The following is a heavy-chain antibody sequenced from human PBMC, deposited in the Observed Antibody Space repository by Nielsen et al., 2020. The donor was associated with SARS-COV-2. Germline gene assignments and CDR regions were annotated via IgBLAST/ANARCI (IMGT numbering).Heavy chain of an antibody. CDR3: AREGDTYGVRNFDY. Sequence: ASVKVSCKASGYTFTSNDITWVRQAPGQGLEWMGRISPSNGNTKYAQKFQGRVTMTTDTSTRTAYMELRSLTSDDTAMYYCAREGDTYGVRNFDYWGQGVMVTVSS. CDR2: ISPSNGNT. D-gene: IGHD5-18*01. V-gene: IGHV1-18*04. CDR1: GYTFTSND. J-gene: IGHJ4*02.